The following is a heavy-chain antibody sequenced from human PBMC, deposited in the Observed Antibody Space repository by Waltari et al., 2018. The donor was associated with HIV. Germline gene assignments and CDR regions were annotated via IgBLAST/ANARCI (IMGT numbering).Heavy chain of an antibody. CDR1: GFNFGAYA. Sequence: EVHLVESGGGLVQPGRSLRPSCKASGFNFGAYAVTWFRQAPGKGLEWVGFIRSKPYGGTREYAASVKGRFTISRDDSKNIAFLQMDSLKIEDTAVYYCARGVNLRCTGDCYSAYWGQGTLVTVSS. V-gene: IGHV3-49*03. CDR3: ARGVNLRCTGDCYSAY. CDR2: IRSKPYGGTR. D-gene: IGHD2-21*02. J-gene: IGHJ4*02.